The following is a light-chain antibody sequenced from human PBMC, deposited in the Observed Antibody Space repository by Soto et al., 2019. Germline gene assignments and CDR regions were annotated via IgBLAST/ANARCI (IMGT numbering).Light chain of an antibody. CDR1: QSFRGL. V-gene: IGKV3-11*01. CDR2: DAY. CDR3: QKYNNWPPIT. Sequence: EVVLTQSPVTLSLSPGERATLSCRASQSFRGLLAWYQQKPGQAPRLLIYDAYNRATGIPHRFSGSGSGTDFTLTISRLQSEDFAVYYCQKYNNWPPITFGQGTRLEIK. J-gene: IGKJ5*01.